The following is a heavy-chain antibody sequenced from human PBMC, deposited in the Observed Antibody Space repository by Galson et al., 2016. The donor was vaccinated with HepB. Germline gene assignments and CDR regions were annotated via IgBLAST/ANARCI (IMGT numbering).Heavy chain of an antibody. D-gene: IGHD6-19*01. Sequence: SLRLSCAASEFIFSDFAFSWVRQAPGKGLEWLSSISGSGNTNYADSVKGRFIISRDYSKGTLYLEMNSLRAEDTATYYCARCSSAWSLDTWGQGTLVTVSS. CDR2: ISGSGNT. CDR3: ARCSSAWSLDT. J-gene: IGHJ5*02. V-gene: IGHV3-23*01. CDR1: EFIFSDFA.